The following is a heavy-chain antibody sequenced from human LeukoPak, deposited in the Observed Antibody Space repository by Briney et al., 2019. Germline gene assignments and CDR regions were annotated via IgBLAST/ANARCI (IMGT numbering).Heavy chain of an antibody. V-gene: IGHV3-15*01. CDR1: GFSFMNAW. J-gene: IGHJ4*02. Sequence: GGSLRLSCAASGFSFMNAWMIWVRQAPGKGLEWVGRIKSNADGGTPDYAAPARGRFTISRDDPKNTLYLQTNSLKTEDTAVYYCTTFYHEYSPYWGRGTLVTVSS. CDR3: TTFYHEYSPY. CDR2: IKSNADGGTP. D-gene: IGHD2/OR15-2a*01.